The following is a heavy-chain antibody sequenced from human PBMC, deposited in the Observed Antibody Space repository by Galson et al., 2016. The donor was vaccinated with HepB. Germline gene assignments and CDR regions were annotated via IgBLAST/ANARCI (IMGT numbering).Heavy chain of an antibody. V-gene: IGHV4-34*01. J-gene: IGHJ4*02. Sequence: PGMGLEWIGEINHSGITNYNPSLKSRVTISVDTSKNQFSLKLSSVTAADTALYYCARYLSRYSSSWFLVPGRNYFDYWGQGTLVTVSS. CDR3: ARYLSRYSSSWFLVPGRNYFDY. CDR2: INHSGIT. D-gene: IGHD6-13*01.